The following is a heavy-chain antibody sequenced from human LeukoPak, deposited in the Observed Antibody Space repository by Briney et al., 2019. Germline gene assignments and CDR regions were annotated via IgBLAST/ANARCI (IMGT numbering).Heavy chain of an antibody. CDR2: ISGSGDST. CDR1: GFTFSSYA. D-gene: IGHD6-13*01. CDR3: AKDPKYSSDWYLPFDY. J-gene: IGHJ4*02. V-gene: IGHV3-23*01. Sequence: QPGGSLRLSCAASGFTFSSYAMSWVRQAPGKGLEWVSVISGSGDSTYYADSVKGRFTISRDNSKNTLYLQMSSLRAEDTAVYYCAKDPKYSSDWYLPFDYWGQGTLVTVSS.